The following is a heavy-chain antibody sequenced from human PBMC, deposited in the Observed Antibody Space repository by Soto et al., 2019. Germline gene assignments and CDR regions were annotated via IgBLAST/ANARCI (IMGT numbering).Heavy chain of an antibody. D-gene: IGHD5-12*01. CDR3: GGGYETWGTFDY. V-gene: IGHV4-59*01. J-gene: IGHJ4*02. CDR1: SGSISSYY. CDR2: IYYSGST. Sequence: PSETLSLTCTVSSGSISSYYWSWIRQPPGKGLEWIGYIYYSGSTNYNPSLKSRVTISVDTSKYQFSLKLSSVTAADTAVYYCGGGYETWGTFDYWGQGTLVTVSS.